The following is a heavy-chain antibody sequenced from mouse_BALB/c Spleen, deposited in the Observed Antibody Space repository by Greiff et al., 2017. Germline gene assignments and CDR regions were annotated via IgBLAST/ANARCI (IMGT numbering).Heavy chain of an antibody. CDR2: ISSGGST. Sequence: DVHLVESGGGLVKPGGSLKLSCAASGFTFSSYAMSWVRQTPEKRLEWVASISSGGSTYYPDSVKGRFTISRDNARNILYLQMSSLRSEDTAMYYCARGPGGYAMDYWGQGTSVTVSS. V-gene: IGHV5-6-5*01. CDR3: ARGPGGYAMDY. J-gene: IGHJ4*01. CDR1: GFTFSSYA.